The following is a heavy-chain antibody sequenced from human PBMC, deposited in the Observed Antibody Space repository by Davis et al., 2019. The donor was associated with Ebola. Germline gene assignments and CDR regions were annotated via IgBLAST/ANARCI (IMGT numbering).Heavy chain of an antibody. J-gene: IGHJ5*02. CDR3: ARMDYYYGSGTNRFDP. D-gene: IGHD3-10*01. CDR2: INHSGST. Sequence: MPSETLSLTCAVHGGSSSGYYWSWIRQPPGKGLEWIGEINHSGSTNYNPSLKSRVTISVDTSKNQFSLKLSSVTAADTAVYYCARMDYYYGSGTNRFDPWGQGTLVTVSS. CDR1: GGSSSGYY. V-gene: IGHV4-34*01.